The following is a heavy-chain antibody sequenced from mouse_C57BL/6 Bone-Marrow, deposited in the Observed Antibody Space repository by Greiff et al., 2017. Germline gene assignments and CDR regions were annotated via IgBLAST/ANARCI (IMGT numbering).Heavy chain of an antibody. Sequence: VQLQQSGAELVRPGASVKLSCTASGFNIKDYYMHWVKQRPEQGLEWIGRIDPEDGDTEYAPKFQGKATMTADTASNTAYLQLSSLTSEDTAVYYCTTSQYYGSSYPLRYCDVWSTGTTVTVSS. CDR2: IDPEDGDT. CDR1: GFNIKDYY. J-gene: IGHJ1*03. D-gene: IGHD1-1*01. V-gene: IGHV14-1*01. CDR3: TTSQYYGSSYPLRYCDV.